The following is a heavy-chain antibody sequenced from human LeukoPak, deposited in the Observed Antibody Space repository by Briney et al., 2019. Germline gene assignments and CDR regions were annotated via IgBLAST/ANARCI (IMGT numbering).Heavy chain of an antibody. D-gene: IGHD3-9*01. V-gene: IGHV4-4*07. CDR3: ARDFYDILTGYYRLGGNWFDP. CDR1: GGSISSYY. Sequence: KPSETLSLTCTVSGGSISSYYWSWTRQPAGKGLEWIGRIYTSGSTNYNPSLKSRVTMSVDTSKNQFSLKLSSVTAADTAVYYCARDFYDILTGYYRLGGNWFDPWGQGTLVTVSS. CDR2: IYTSGST. J-gene: IGHJ5*02.